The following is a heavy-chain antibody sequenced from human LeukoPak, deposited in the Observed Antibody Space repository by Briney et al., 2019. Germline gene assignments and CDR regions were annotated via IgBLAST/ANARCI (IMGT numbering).Heavy chain of an antibody. CDR3: ARDLAAGTGNWLDS. V-gene: IGHV3-21*01. CDR1: ELPFNAYS. Sequence: GESLTLSCEASELPFNAYSMNWVRQAPGKGLEWVSSISISSYYTYYADSVKGRFTIARDNTKNSLYLQMNSLSVDETAVYYCARDLAAGTGNWLDSWGQGTLVTVSS. CDR2: ISISSYYT. D-gene: IGHD6-13*01. J-gene: IGHJ5*01.